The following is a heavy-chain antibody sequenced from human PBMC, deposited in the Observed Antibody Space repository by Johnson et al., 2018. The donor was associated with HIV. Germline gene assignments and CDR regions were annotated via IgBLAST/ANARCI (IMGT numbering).Heavy chain of an antibody. V-gene: IGHV3-11*04. CDR2: ISWYGGTT. J-gene: IGHJ3*02. D-gene: IGHD6-13*01. CDR1: GFTFSNAW. CDR3: AKDRTDRRYSSSRGAFDI. Sequence: QVQLMESGGGVVQPGKSLRLSCVASGFTFSNAWMSWVRQAPGKGLEWVSLISWYGGTTNYADSVKGRFTISRDNNKNSLYLQMNSLRAEDTAVYYCAKDRTDRRYSSSRGAFDIWGQGTMVTVSS.